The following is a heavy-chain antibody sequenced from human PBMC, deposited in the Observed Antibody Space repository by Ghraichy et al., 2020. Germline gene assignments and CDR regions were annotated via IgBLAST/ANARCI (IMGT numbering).Heavy chain of an antibody. CDR1: GGSISSYY. J-gene: IGHJ6*02. Sequence: SETLSLTCTVSGGSISSYYWSWIRQPAGKGLEWIGRIYTSGSTNYNPSLKSRVTMSVDTSKNQFSLKLSSVTTADTAVYYCARDGDYGDPYYYYYYGMDVWGQGTTVTVSS. CDR2: IYTSGST. CDR3: ARDGDYGDPYYYYYYGMDV. D-gene: IGHD4-17*01. V-gene: IGHV4-4*07.